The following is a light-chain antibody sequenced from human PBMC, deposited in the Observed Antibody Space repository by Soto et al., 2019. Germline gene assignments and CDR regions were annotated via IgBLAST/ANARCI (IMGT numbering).Light chain of an antibody. CDR3: QPYHSSLSGLV. V-gene: IGLV1-40*01. J-gene: IGLJ1*01. CDR2: GNN. CDR1: SSNIGAGYD. Sequence: QSVLTQPPSVSGAPGQRVTISCTGSSSNIGAGYDVHWYQQLPGTAPKLLIYGNNNRPSGVPDRFSGSKSGTSASLAITGLQAEDEADHYCQPYHSSLSGLVFGTGTKLTVL.